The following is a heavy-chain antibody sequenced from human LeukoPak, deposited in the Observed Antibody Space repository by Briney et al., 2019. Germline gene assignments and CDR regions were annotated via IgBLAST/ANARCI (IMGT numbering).Heavy chain of an antibody. CDR3: ARVRATPSPAYFDY. CDR1: GGSISSGSYF. CDR2: IYTSGST. V-gene: IGHV4-61*02. D-gene: IGHD5-12*01. Sequence: SDTLSLTCTVSGGSISSGSYFGTWIRQPAGKGLEWIGRIYTSGSTNYNPSLKSRVAISVDTSKNQFSLKLSSVTAADTAVYYCARVRATPSPAYFDYWGQGTLVTVSS. J-gene: IGHJ4*02.